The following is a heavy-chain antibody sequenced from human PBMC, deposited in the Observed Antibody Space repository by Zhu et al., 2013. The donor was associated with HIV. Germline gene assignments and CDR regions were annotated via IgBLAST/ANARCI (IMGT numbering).Heavy chain of an antibody. CDR2: INAGNGNT. J-gene: IGHJ1*01. CDR1: GYTFTSYA. Sequence: QVQLVQSGAEVKKPGASVKVSCKASGYTFTSYAMHWVRQAPGQRLEWMGWINAGNGNTKYSQKFQGRVTITRDTSASTAYMELSSLRSEDTAVYYCARDEGYCSGGSCFEYFQHWGQGTLVTVSS. V-gene: IGHV1-3*01. D-gene: IGHD2-15*01. CDR3: ARDEGYCSGGSCFEYFQH.